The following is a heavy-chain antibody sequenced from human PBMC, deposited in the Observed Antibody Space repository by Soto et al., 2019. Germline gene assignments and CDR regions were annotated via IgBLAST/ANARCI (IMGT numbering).Heavy chain of an antibody. CDR1: GFTFSDFY. CDR3: ARVSAYGDYVFDF. CDR2: ISGSSRYT. D-gene: IGHD4-17*01. J-gene: IGHJ4*02. V-gene: IGHV3-11*06. Sequence: GGSLRLSCAASGFTFSDFYMSWIRQAPGKGLQWLSYISGSSRYTNYADSVKGRLTISRDNANNSLYLQMNSLRAEDTAVYYCARVSAYGDYVFDFWGQGXLVTVYS.